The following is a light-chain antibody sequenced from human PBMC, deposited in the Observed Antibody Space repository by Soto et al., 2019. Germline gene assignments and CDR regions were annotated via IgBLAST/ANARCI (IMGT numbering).Light chain of an antibody. V-gene: IGKV3-11*01. CDR1: QSVSTY. Sequence: EIVLTQSPATLSLSPGERATLSCRASQSVSTYLAWYQQKPGQAPRLPIYDVFKRATGIPARFSGSGSGTDFTLTISSLEPEDFAVYYCQQRRNWPLTFGGGTKVEIK. CDR2: DVF. J-gene: IGKJ4*01. CDR3: QQRRNWPLT.